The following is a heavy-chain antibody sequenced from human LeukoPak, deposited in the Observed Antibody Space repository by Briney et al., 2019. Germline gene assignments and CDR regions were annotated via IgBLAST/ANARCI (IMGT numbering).Heavy chain of an antibody. CDR2: ISGSGGST. V-gene: IGHV3-23*01. CDR3: AKDPRKYQLLYSDY. J-gene: IGHJ4*02. CDR1: GFTFSSYA. D-gene: IGHD2-2*02. Sequence: ESGGSLRLSCAASGFTFSSYAMSWVRQAPGKGLEWVSAISGSGGSTYYADSVKGRLTISRDNSKNTLYLQMNSLRAEDTAVYYCAKDPRKYQLLYSDYWGQGTLVTVSS.